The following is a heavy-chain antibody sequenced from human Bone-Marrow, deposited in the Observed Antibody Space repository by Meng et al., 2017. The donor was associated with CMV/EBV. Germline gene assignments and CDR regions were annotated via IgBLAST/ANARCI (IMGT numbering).Heavy chain of an antibody. Sequence: GESLKISCAASGFIVSNNYMSWVRQAPGKGLEWVAVISYDGSNKYYADSVKGRFTISRDNSKNTVSLQMNSLRAEDTAVYYCAREGGELGGDYWGQGTLVTFSS. CDR3: AREGGELGGDY. D-gene: IGHD1-26*01. V-gene: IGHV3-30*14. CDR2: ISYDGSNK. J-gene: IGHJ4*02. CDR1: GFIVSNNY.